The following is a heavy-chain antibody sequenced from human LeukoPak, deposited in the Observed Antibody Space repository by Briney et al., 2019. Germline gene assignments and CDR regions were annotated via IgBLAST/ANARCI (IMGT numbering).Heavy chain of an antibody. CDR3: ARHSHYDFWSGYLDY. Sequence: GESLKISCKGSGYTFTSYWISWVRQMPGKGLEWMGKIDPSDSYTSYSPSFQGHVTISADKSISAAFLQWSSLKASDTAMYYCARHSHYDFWSGYLDYWGQGTLVTVSS. CDR2: IDPSDSYT. CDR1: GYTFTSYW. D-gene: IGHD3-3*01. J-gene: IGHJ4*02. V-gene: IGHV5-10-1*01.